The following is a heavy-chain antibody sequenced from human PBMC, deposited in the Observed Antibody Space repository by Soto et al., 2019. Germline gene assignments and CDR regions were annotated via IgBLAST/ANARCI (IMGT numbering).Heavy chain of an antibody. CDR1: GCTFSSYG. CDR2: ISYDGSNK. CDR3: AIVLEWLSMQGIDAFDI. Sequence: GGSLRLSCAASGCTFSSYGMRWIRQAPGKGLEWVAVISYDGSNKYYADSVKGRFTISRDNSKNTLYLQMNSLRAEDAAVYYCAIVLEWLSMQGIDAFDIWGQGTMVTVSS. J-gene: IGHJ3*02. D-gene: IGHD3-3*01. V-gene: IGHV3-30*03.